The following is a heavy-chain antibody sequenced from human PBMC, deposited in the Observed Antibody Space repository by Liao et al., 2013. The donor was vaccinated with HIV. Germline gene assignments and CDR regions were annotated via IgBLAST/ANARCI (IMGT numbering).Heavy chain of an antibody. CDR3: ARDQGDPYYFDY. J-gene: IGHJ4*02. Sequence: QVQLQQWGAGLLKPSETLSLTCAVYGGSFSAYYWSWIRQPPGKGLEWIGEINHSGSTNYNPSLKSRVTMSVDTSKNQFSLKLSSVTAADTAVYYCARDQGDPYYFDYWGQGTLVTVSS. V-gene: IGHV4-34*01. D-gene: IGHD3-10*01. CDR1: GGSFSAYY. CDR2: INHSGST.